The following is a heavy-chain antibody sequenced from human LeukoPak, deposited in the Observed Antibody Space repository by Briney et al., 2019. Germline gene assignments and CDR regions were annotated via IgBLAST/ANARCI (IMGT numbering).Heavy chain of an antibody. D-gene: IGHD6-19*01. V-gene: IGHV3-30-3*02. Sequence: PGGSLRLSCAASGFTFSSYAMHWVRQAPGKGLEWVAVISYDGSNKYYADSVKGRFTISRDNSKNTLYLQMNSLRAEDTAVYYCAKLSSALDWGQGTLVTVSS. CDR3: AKLSSALD. CDR2: ISYDGSNK. CDR1: GFTFSSYA. J-gene: IGHJ4*02.